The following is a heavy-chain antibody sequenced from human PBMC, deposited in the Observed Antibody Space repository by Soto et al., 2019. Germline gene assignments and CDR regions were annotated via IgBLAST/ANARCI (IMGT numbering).Heavy chain of an antibody. CDR3: ARGALVVIPARYGMDV. V-gene: IGHV1-2*04. CDR2: INPNSGGT. CDR1: GYTFTGYY. J-gene: IGHJ6*02. D-gene: IGHD3-22*01. Sequence: GASVKVSCKASGYTFTGYYMHWVRQAPGQGLEWMGWINPNSGGTNYAQKFQGWVTMTRDTSISTAYMELSRLRSDDTAVCYCARGALVVIPARYGMDVWGQGTTVTVSS.